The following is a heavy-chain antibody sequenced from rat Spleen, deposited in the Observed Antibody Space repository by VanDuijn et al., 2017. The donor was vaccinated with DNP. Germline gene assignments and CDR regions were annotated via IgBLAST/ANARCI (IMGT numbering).Heavy chain of an antibody. CDR3: ARHRTIMPYYYAMDA. Sequence: EVQLVESGGGLVQPGRSLKLSCGASGFTFGYYYMAWVRQAPTKGLEWVASISTGGGDTYYGDSVRGRFTISRDNAQSTLYLQMDSLRSEDTATYYCARHRTIMPYYYAMDAWGQGASVSVSS. CDR2: ISTGGGDT. V-gene: IGHV5-25*01. D-gene: IGHD1-12*01. J-gene: IGHJ4*01. CDR1: GFTFGYYY.